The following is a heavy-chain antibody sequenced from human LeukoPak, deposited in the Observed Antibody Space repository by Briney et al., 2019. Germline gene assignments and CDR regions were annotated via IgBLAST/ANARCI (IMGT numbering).Heavy chain of an antibody. CDR2: IRYDGSNK. J-gene: IGHJ4*02. D-gene: IGHD3-3*01. V-gene: IGHV3-30*02. CDR1: GFTFSSYG. CDR3: AKAHGGGSGYYTFDY. Sequence: HPGGSLRLSCAASGFTFSSYGMHWVRQAPGKGLEWVSFIRYDGSNKYYADSVQGRFTISRDNSQNTLNLQMNSLRVEDTAIYYCAKAHGGGSGYYTFDYWGQGTLVTVSS.